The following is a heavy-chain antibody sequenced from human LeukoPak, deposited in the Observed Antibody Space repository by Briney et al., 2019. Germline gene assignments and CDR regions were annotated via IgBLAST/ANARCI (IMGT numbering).Heavy chain of an antibody. D-gene: IGHD2-2*01. V-gene: IGHV1-2*02. CDR3: ARDAGYCSSTTCSADFDY. CDR2: INPKSGGT. CDR1: GYTFTGYY. Sequence: GASVKVSYKASGYTFTGYYMHWVRQAPGQGLGWMGWINPKSGGTNYAQKFQGRVTMTRDTSISTAYMELSRLRSDDTAVYYCARDAGYCSSTTCSADFDYWGQEPWSPSPQ. J-gene: IGHJ4*01.